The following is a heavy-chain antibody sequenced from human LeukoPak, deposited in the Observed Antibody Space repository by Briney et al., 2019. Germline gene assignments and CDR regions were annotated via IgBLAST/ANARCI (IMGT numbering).Heavy chain of an antibody. CDR3: ARDPYCSGGSCYNY. CDR2: IYSGGST. J-gene: IGHJ4*02. V-gene: IGHV3-66*01. CDR1: GFTFSSNY. D-gene: IGHD2-15*01. Sequence: GGSLRLSCAASGFTFSSNYMSWVRQAPGKGVEGVSVIYSGGSTYYSDSVKGRFTISRDTSKNTLYLQMNSLRVEDTAVYYCARDPYCSGGSCYNYWGQGTLVTVSS.